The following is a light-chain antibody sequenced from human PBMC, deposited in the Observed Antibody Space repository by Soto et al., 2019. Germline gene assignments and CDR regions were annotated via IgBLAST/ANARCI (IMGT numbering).Light chain of an antibody. CDR2: NAV. CDR3: QQRGT. V-gene: IGKV3-11*01. J-gene: IGKJ2*01. Sequence: EIVLTQSPAILSLSPGDRATLSCRASQTITTFLAWYQQKPGQAPRLLIYNAVNRATGIPARFSGSGSGTDFTLTISSLEPEDFAIYYCQQRGTFGQGTRLEIK. CDR1: QTITTF.